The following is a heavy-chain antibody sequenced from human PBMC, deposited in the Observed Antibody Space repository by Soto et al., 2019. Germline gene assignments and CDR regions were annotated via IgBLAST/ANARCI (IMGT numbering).Heavy chain of an antibody. J-gene: IGHJ6*04. CDR1: GGTFSSYA. V-gene: IGHV1-69*12. Sequence: QVQLVQSGAEVKKPGSSVKVSCKASGGTFSSYAISWVRQAPGQGLEWMGGIIPIFGTANYAQKFQGRVTITADESTRTAYMELSSLRSEDTAVYYCARSPAPEVNYEYYYGMDVWGKGTTVTVSS. CDR2: IIPIFGTA. CDR3: ARSPAPEVNYEYYYGMDV. D-gene: IGHD3-22*01.